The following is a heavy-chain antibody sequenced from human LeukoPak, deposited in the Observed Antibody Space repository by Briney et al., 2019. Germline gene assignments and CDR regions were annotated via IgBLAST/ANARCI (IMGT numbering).Heavy chain of an antibody. CDR1: GYTFTSYA. V-gene: IGHV7-4-1*02. CDR2: INTNTGNP. J-gene: IGHJ6*02. Sequence: ASVKVSCKASGYTFTSYAMNWVRQAPGQGLEWMGWINTNTGNPTYAQGFTGRFVFSLDTSVSTAYLQTSSLKAEDTAVYYCARDGDGPNLVPYYYYGMDVWGQGTTVIVSS. D-gene: IGHD7-27*01. CDR3: ARDGDGPNLVPYYYYGMDV.